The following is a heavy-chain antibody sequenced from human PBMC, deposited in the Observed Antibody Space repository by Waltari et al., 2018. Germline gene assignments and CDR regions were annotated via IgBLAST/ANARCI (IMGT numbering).Heavy chain of an antibody. D-gene: IGHD3-22*01. V-gene: IGHV3-7*01. CDR1: VFTFSAYW. CDR2: IKQDESDK. CDR3: ARLYNSVTTFDY. J-gene: IGHJ4*02. Sequence: EVQLVESGGGLVQPGGSLRLSCEASVFTFSAYWMSWVRQAPGKGVGWEASIKQDESDKRYVESVKGRFTISRDNGRNSVYLQMNSLRVEDTAVYYCARLYNSVTTFDYWGQGSLVTVSS.